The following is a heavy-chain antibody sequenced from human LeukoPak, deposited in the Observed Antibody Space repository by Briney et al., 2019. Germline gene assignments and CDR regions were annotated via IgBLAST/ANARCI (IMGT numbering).Heavy chain of an antibody. CDR1: GGSFSGYY. V-gene: IGHV4-34*01. D-gene: IGHD3-10*01. CDR3: ARKVGYGSGSYYTPFNWYFDL. J-gene: IGHJ2*01. Sequence: SETLSLTCAVYGGSFSGYYWSWIRQPPGKGLEWIGEINHSGSTNYNPSLKSRVTISVDTSKNQFSLKLSYVTAADTAVYYCARKVGYGSGSYYTPFNWYFDLWGRGTLVTVSS. CDR2: INHSGST.